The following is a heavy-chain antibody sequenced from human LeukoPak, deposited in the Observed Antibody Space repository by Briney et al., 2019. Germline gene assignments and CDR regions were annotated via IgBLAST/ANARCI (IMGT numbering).Heavy chain of an antibody. V-gene: IGHV3-33*06. CDR2: IWYDGSNR. J-gene: IGHJ4*02. Sequence: GRSLRLSCAASGFTLRSYGMHWVRQAPGKGLEWVAVIWYDGSNRYYADSVKGRFTVSRDNSKNTLFLQMNSLRAEDTAVYYCAKDGGLWVSAHWGDSWGRGTLVTVSS. D-gene: IGHD7-27*01. CDR3: AKDGGLWVSAHWGDS. CDR1: GFTLRSYG.